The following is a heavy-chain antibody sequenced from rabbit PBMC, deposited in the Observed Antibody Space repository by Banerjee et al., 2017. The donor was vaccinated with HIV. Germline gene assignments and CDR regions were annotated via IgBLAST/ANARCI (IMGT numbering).Heavy chain of an antibody. CDR1: GFSFSSGYD. Sequence: QEQLEESGGGLVKPEGSLTLTCTASGFSFSSGYDMCWVRQAPGKGLEWIGCIYTGDGNTYYASWAKGRFTISKTSSSTVDLKMTSLTAADTATYFCARSPEYGSSSDYDLWGQGTLVTVS. CDR3: ARSPEYGSSSDYDL. J-gene: IGHJ4*01. V-gene: IGHV1S45*01. D-gene: IGHD1-1*01. CDR2: IYTGDGNT.